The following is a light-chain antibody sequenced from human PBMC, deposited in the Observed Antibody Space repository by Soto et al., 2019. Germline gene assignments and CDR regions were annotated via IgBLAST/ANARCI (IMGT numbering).Light chain of an antibody. V-gene: IGLV6-57*02. CDR2: EDD. Sequence: NFMLTQPHSVSESPGKTVTISCTGSGGSIATNYVQWHQQRPGSAPTTVIYEDDKRPSGVPDRFSGSIDRSSNSASLIISGLKTEDEADYYCQSHDSTPVVFGRGIKLTVL. CDR1: GGSIATNY. J-gene: IGLJ2*01. CDR3: QSHDSTPVV.